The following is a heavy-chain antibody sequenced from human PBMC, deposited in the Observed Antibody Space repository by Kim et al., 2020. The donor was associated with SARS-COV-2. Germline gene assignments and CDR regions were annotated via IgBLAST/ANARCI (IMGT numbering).Heavy chain of an antibody. Sequence: SETLSLTCTVSGGSISSGGYYWSWIRQHPGKGLEWIGYIYYSGSTYYNPSLKSRVTISVDTSKNQFSLKLSSVTAADTAVYYCARVASGVYYYDSSGYYSYFDYWGQGTLVTVSS. CDR3: ARVASGVYYYDSSGYYSYFDY. V-gene: IGHV4-31*03. D-gene: IGHD3-22*01. J-gene: IGHJ4*02. CDR1: GGSISSGGYY. CDR2: IYYSGST.